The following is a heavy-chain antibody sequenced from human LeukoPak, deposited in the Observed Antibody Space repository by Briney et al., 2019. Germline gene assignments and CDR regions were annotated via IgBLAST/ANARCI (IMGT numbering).Heavy chain of an antibody. CDR1: GYSISSGYY. J-gene: IGHJ5*02. CDR3: ARDYFGYSSSP. V-gene: IGHV4-38-2*02. Sequence: SPTLSLTCTVSGYSISSGYYWGWIRQAPGKGLEWIWIIFHSGCTYYNPSLKGRVTISLDTSKNQFSMKLSSVTAADTAVYYCARDYFGYSSSPWGQGTLVTVSS. CDR2: IFHSGCT. D-gene: IGHD6-6*01.